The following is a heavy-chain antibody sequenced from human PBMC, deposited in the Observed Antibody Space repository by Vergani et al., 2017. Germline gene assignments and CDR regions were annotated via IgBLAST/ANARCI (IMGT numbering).Heavy chain of an antibody. CDR3: VKDARSYKTFFDS. Sequence: EVQLLESGGSLKQPGGAVRLSCAASGFTFSTYAMHWVRQAPGKGLEWVSALTGGGGTSYYADSFKGRFIISRDNSRDTLYLQMNRLRPEDTATYYCVKDARSYKTFFDSWGQGTLVTVSS. D-gene: IGHD1-26*01. V-gene: IGHV3-23*01. CDR1: GFTFSTYA. J-gene: IGHJ4*02. CDR2: LTGGGGTS.